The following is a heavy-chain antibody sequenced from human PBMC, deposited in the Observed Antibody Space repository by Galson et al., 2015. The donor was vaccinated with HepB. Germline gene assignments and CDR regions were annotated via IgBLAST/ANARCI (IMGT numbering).Heavy chain of an antibody. J-gene: IGHJ4*02. V-gene: IGHV3-53*05. CDR3: ASRHRGIDY. CDR1: GFTVSNHY. CDR2: IYAGGRT. Sequence: SLRLSCAASGFTVSNHYMSWARQAPGKGLEWVSVIYAGGRTAYADSVRGRFILSRGNSKNALFLQMNSLRGEDTATYHCASRHRGIDYWGQGTLVTVTS. D-gene: IGHD3-10*01.